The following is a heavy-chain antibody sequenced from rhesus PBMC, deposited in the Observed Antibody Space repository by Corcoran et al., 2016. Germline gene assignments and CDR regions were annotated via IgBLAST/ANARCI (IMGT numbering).Heavy chain of an antibody. CDR2: ITYRGST. J-gene: IGHJ4*01. V-gene: IGHV4-122*02. CDR1: GGSISSGYYY. Sequence: QVQLQESGPGLVKPSETLSLTCAVSGGSISSGYYYWSWIRQPPGKGLEWIGYITYRGSTGYNPSLKGRVTISRDTSKNQFSLKLSSVTAADTAVYYCARLFMTTVAAAFDYWGQGVLVTVSS. D-gene: IGHD4-29*01. CDR3: ARLFMTTVAAAFDY.